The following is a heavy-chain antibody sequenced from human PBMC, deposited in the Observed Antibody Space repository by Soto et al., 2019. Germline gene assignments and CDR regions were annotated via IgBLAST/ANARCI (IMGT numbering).Heavy chain of an antibody. D-gene: IGHD3-10*01. J-gene: IGHJ4*02. Sequence: ASVKVSCKASGYTFTGYYMHWVRQAPGQGLEWMGWINPNSGGTNYAQKFQGRVTMTRDTSISTAYMELSRLRSDDTAVYYCARSSDLGSYYNPWGYWGQGTLVTVSS. CDR2: INPNSGGT. V-gene: IGHV1-2*02. CDR3: ARSSDLGSYYNPWGY. CDR1: GYTFTGYY.